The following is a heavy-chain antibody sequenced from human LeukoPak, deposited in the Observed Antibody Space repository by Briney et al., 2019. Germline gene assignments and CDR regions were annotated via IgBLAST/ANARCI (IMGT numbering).Heavy chain of an antibody. V-gene: IGHV3-21*01. CDR1: GFTFSSYS. Sequence: PGGSLRLSCAASGFTFSSYSMNWVRQAPGKGLEWVSSISSSSSYIYYADSVKGRFTISRDNAKNSLYLQMNSLRAEDTAVYYCASRSGGYSYALPYWYFDLWGRGTLVTVSS. CDR3: ASRSGGYSYALPYWYFDL. CDR2: ISSSSSYI. J-gene: IGHJ2*01. D-gene: IGHD5-18*01.